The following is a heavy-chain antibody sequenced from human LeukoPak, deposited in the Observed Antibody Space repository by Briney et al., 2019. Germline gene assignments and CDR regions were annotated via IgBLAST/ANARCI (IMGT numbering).Heavy chain of an antibody. CDR1: GGSISSYY. CDR2: IYDSGST. V-gene: IGHV4-59*01. J-gene: IGHJ6*02. CDR3: ARVGGTNYYYYGMDV. D-gene: IGHD1-1*01. Sequence: TSSGTLSLTCTVSGGSISSYYWSWIRQPPGKGLEWIGYIYDSGSTNYNPSLKSRVTISVDTSKNQFSLKLSSVTAADTAVYYCARVGGTNYYYYGMDVWGQGTTVTVSS.